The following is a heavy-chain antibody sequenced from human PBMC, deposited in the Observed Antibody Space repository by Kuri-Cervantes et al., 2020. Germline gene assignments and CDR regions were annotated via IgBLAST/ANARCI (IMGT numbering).Heavy chain of an antibody. CDR1: GYTFTGYY. Sequence: ASVKVSCKASGYTFTGYYMHWVRQAPGQGLEWMGWINPNSGGTNYAQKFQGRVTMTRDTSISTAYMELSRLRSDDTAVYYCARERNCSGGSCYYFDYWGQGTLVTVSS. J-gene: IGHJ4*02. D-gene: IGHD2-15*01. CDR3: ARERNCSGGSCYYFDY. V-gene: IGHV1-2*02. CDR2: INPNSGGT.